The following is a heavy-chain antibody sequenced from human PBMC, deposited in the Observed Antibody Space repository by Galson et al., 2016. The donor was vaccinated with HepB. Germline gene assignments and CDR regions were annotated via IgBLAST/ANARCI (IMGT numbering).Heavy chain of an antibody. Sequence: SVKVSCKVSGYTLTEVSIHWVRQAPGKGLEWMGGFDPEEGEKVYAQKFQGRVSMTEDTSTVTASMELSSLRIEDTAVYYCATDLANSITLLRGANFDYWGQGTLVTVYS. J-gene: IGHJ4*02. D-gene: IGHD3-10*01. CDR1: GYTLTEVS. CDR3: ATDLANSITLLRGANFDY. CDR2: FDPEEGEK. V-gene: IGHV1-24*01.